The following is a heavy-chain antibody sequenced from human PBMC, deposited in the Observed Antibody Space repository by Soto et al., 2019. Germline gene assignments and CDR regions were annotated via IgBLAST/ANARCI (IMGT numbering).Heavy chain of an antibody. D-gene: IGHD2-8*02. V-gene: IGHV3-9*01. CDR3: AKGTKHCSSGVSSVFDY. J-gene: IGHJ4*02. CDR2: INWNSGNI. Sequence: EVQVAESGGGSVQPGRSLRLSCEASGFTFDEYAMHWVRQAPGKGLEWVSSINWNSGNIGYADSVRGRFTISRDNAKNALYLQMNSLRPEDTAFYYCAKGTKHCSSGVSSVFDYWGQGTLVTVSS. CDR1: GFTFDEYA.